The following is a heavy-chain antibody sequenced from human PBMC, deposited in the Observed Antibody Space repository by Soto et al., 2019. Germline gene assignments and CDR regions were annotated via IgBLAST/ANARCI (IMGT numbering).Heavy chain of an antibody. CDR2: INHSGRV. Sequence: SETLSLTCAVYGGSFSGRSWTWIRQSPGKGLEWIGDINHSGRVNYSPSLKSRVTISLDTSKNQFSLTLSAVTAADTALYFCARQRTSVVTQAYFDVWGPGSLVTVSS. J-gene: IGHJ4*02. D-gene: IGHD2-21*02. V-gene: IGHV4-34*01. CDR3: ARQRTSVVTQAYFDV. CDR1: GGSFSGRS.